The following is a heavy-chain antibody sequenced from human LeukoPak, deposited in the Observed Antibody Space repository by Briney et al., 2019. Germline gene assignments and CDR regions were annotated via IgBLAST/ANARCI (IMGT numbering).Heavy chain of an antibody. CDR1: GGSFSGYY. V-gene: IGHV4-34*01. Sequence: PSETLSLTCAVYGGSFSGYYWSWIRQPPGKGLEWIGEINHSGSTNYNPSLKSRVTISVDTSKNQFSLKLSSVTAADTAVYYCARGRGDYVWGSYRNSYGMDVWGQGTTVTVSS. D-gene: IGHD3-16*02. CDR2: INHSGST. J-gene: IGHJ6*02. CDR3: ARGRGDYVWGSYRNSYGMDV.